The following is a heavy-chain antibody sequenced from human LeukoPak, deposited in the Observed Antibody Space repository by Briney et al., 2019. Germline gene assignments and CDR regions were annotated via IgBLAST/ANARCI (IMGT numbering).Heavy chain of an antibody. D-gene: IGHD3-10*01. V-gene: IGHV4-34*01. Sequence: PSETLSLTCAVYGGSFSGYYWSWIRQPPGKGLEWIGEINHSGSTNYNPSLKSRVTISEDTSKNQFSLKLSSVTAADTAVYYCARGRNGYYYGSGSYYPWGQGTLVTVSS. J-gene: IGHJ5*02. CDR1: GGSFSGYY. CDR3: ARGRNGYYYGSGSYYP. CDR2: INHSGST.